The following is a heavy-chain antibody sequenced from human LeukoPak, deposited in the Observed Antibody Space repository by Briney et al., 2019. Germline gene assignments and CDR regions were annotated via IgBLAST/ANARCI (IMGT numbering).Heavy chain of an antibody. J-gene: IGHJ5*02. CDR3: ARQLCSGGSCYSRAIWFDP. Sequence: PSETLSLTCTVSGGSISSTSYYWGWIRQPPGKWLEWIGRIHYSGHTYYNPSLKSRVIISVDMSKSQFYLRLSSVTAADTAVYYCARQLCSGGSCYSRAIWFDPWGQGTLVTVSS. D-gene: IGHD2-15*01. CDR2: IHYSGHT. CDR1: GGSISSTSYY. V-gene: IGHV4-39*01.